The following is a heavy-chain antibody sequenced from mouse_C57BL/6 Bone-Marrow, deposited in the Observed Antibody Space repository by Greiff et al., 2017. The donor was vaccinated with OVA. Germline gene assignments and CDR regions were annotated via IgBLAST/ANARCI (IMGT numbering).Heavy chain of an antibody. J-gene: IGHJ2*02. V-gene: IGHV1-59*01. CDR1: GYTFTNYW. Sequence: QVQLQQSGAELVRPGTSVQLSCKASGYTFTNYWMHWVKQRPGQGLEWIGVIAPSDSYINYNQKFKGRATLTVDTSSSTAYMHLSSLTSEDSAVYYCAHYGSRLYLHYWGQGTSLTVSS. CDR3: AHYGSRLYLHY. CDR2: IAPSDSYI. D-gene: IGHD1-1*01.